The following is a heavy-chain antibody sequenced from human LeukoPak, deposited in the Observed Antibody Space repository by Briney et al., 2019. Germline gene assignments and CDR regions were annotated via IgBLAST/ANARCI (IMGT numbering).Heavy chain of an antibody. Sequence: ASVKVSCKASGYTFTGYYMHWVRQAPGQGLEWMGWINPNSGGTNYAQKFQGRVTMTRDTSISTAYMELSRLRSDDTAVYYCARGVRYSYGYCYYMDVWGKGTTVTVSS. CDR1: GYTFTGYY. D-gene: IGHD5-18*01. CDR2: INPNSGGT. J-gene: IGHJ6*03. V-gene: IGHV1-2*02. CDR3: ARGVRYSYGYCYYMDV.